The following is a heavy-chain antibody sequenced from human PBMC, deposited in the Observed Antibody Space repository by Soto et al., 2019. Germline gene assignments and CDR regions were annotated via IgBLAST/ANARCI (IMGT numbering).Heavy chain of an antibody. V-gene: IGHV4-61*08. CDR3: AKGFSSGLYVDS. D-gene: IGHD6-19*01. CDR1: GDSVSSDAYY. Sequence: QVQLQESGPGLVKPSGTLSLTCSVSGDSVSSDAYYWTWIRQPPGKTLEWVGFILSSAGTSTNPSLRSRLSMSVDTARNQFSMRLTSVTAADTGVYFCAKGFSSGLYVDSWGRGTQVTVSS. CDR2: ILSSAGT. J-gene: IGHJ5*02.